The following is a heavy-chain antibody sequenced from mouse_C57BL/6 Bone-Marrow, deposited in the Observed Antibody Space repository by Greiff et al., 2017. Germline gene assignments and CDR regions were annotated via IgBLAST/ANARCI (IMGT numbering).Heavy chain of an antibody. CDR3: ARSEVCYYGPWFAY. V-gene: IGHV1-76*01. J-gene: IGHJ3*01. Sequence: LQESGAELVRPGASVKLSCKASGYTFTDYYINWVKQRPGQGLEWIARIYPGSGNTYYTEKFKGKATLTAEKSSSTAYMQLSSLTSEDSAVYFCARSEVCYYGPWFAYWGQGTLVTVSA. CDR2: IYPGSGNT. CDR1: GYTFTDYY. D-gene: IGHD1-1*01.